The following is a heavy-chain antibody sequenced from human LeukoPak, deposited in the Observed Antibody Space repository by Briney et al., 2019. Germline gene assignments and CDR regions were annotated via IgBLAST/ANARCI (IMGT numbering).Heavy chain of an antibody. CDR1: GFTFTSSA. CDR2: IVVGSGNT. J-gene: IGHJ3*02. CDR3: AANTPRVVREDAFDI. D-gene: IGHD2-21*01. Sequence: SVKVSCKASGFTFTSSAMQWVRQARGQRLEWIAWIVVGSGNTNYAQNFQERVTITRDMSTSTAYMELSSLRSEDTAVYYCAANTPRVVREDAFDIWGQGTMVTVSS. V-gene: IGHV1-58*02.